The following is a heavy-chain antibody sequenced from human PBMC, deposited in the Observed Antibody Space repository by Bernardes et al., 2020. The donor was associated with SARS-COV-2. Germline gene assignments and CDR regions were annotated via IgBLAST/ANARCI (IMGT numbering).Heavy chain of an antibody. J-gene: IGHJ5*02. D-gene: IGHD2-15*01. Sequence: AYVKVSCKASGYTFTGSYIHWVRQAPGQGLKWMGWINPVSGDTKYSEKFQGRVTMTRDTSITTAYMELSRLRFDDTAVYYCATSGNLASGTWGQGTLVTVPS. CDR3: ATSGNLASGT. V-gene: IGHV1-2*02. CDR1: GYTFTGSY. CDR2: INPVSGDT.